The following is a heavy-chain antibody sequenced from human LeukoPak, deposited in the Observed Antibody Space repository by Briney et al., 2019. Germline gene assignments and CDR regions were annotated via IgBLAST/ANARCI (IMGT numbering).Heavy chain of an antibody. CDR3: TTEIPAAILYYYYYYMDV. D-gene: IGHD2-2*02. CDR2: IKSKTDGGTT. V-gene: IGHV3-15*01. CDR1: GFTFSNAW. J-gene: IGHJ6*03. Sequence: GGSLRLSCAASGFTFSNAWMSWVRQAPGKGLEWVGRIKSKTDGGTTDYAAPVKGRFTISRDDSKNTLYLQMNSLKTEDTAVYYCTTEIPAAILYYYYYYMDVWGKGTTVTVSS.